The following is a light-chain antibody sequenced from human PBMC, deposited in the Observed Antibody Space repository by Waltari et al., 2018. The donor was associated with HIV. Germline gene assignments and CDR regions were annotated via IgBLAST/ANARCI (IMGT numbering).Light chain of an antibody. Sequence: HSVLTQPPSVSAAPGQTVTIPCSVSSSHTGNNYDSWYQQFPGTAPKLLIYDNNKRPSGIPDRFSGTKSGTSATLGITGLQTGDEAGYYCGAWDSGLSAWVFGGGTKLTVL. CDR3: GAWDSGLSAWV. J-gene: IGLJ3*02. V-gene: IGLV1-51*01. CDR1: SSHTGNNY. CDR2: DNN.